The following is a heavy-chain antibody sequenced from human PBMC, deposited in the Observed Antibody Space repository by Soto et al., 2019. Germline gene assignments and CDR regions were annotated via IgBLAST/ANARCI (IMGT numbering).Heavy chain of an antibody. J-gene: IGHJ4*02. CDR3: VRSLGYRDSFFSF. Sequence: GGSLRLSCAASGFTFSSYDMHWVRQATGKGLEWVSAIGTAGDTYYPGSVKGRFTISRENAKNSLYLQMNSLRAGDTAVYYFVRSLGYRDSFFSFCGQRSMVSVSS. D-gene: IGHD4-17*01. V-gene: IGHV3-13*01. CDR2: IGTAGDT. CDR1: GFTFSSYD.